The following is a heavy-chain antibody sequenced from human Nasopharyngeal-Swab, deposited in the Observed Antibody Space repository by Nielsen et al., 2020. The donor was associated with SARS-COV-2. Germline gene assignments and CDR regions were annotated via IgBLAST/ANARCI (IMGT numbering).Heavy chain of an antibody. CDR2: ISSSSAYI. J-gene: IGHJ6*03. CDR3: ARESHYDFWSGYYPSKYYYYYMDV. CDR1: GFTFSTYA. V-gene: IGHV3-21*06. Sequence: GGSLRLSCVASGFTFSTYALNWVRQAPGKGLEWVSSISSSSAYIYYGDSVKGRFTISRDNAMNSLYLQMNSLRAEDTAVYHCARESHYDFWSGYYPSKYYYYYMDVRGKGTTVTVSS. D-gene: IGHD3-3*01.